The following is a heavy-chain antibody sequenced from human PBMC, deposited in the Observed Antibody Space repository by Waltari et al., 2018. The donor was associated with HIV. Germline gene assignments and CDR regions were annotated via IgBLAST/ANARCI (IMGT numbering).Heavy chain of an antibody. CDR1: GFTFVGYY. CDR2: ISSSGSSI. D-gene: IGHD6-19*01. Sequence: QVQLVQSGGGLVKPGGSVGLDWAASGFTFVGYYMTGIRQAPGKGLEWVSYISSSGSSIYYADSVKGRFTISRDNAKNSLYLQMNSLRAEDTAVYYCARAIRGSSSYWGQGTLVTVSS. V-gene: IGHV3-11*04. J-gene: IGHJ4*02. CDR3: ARAIRGSSSY.